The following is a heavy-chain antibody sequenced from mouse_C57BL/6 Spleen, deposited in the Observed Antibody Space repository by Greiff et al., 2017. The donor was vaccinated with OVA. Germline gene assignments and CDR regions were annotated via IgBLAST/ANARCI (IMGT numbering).Heavy chain of an antibody. CDR2: ISNGGGST. CDR3: ARRGNYVEAMDY. D-gene: IGHD2-1*01. CDR1: GFTFSDYY. V-gene: IGHV5-12*01. J-gene: IGHJ4*01. Sequence: EVQLVESGGGLVQPGGSLKLSCAASGFTFSDYYMYWVRQTPEKRLEWVAYISNGGGSTYYPDTVKGRFTISRDNAKNTLYLQMSRLKSEDTAMYYCARRGNYVEAMDYWGQGTSVTVSS.